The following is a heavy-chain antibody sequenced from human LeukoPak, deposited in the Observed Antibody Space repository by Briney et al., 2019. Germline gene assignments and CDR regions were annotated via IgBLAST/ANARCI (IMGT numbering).Heavy chain of an antibody. J-gene: IGHJ3*02. CDR2: ISGSGGST. Sequence: GRSLRLSCAASGFTFSSYGMHWVRQAPGKGLEWVSAISGSGGSTYYADSVKGRFTISRDNSKNTLYLQMNSLRAEDTAVYYCAKYGPEIDDYGDYRFAFDIWGQGTMVTVSS. CDR1: GFTFSSYG. V-gene: IGHV3-23*01. CDR3: AKYGPEIDDYGDYRFAFDI. D-gene: IGHD4-17*01.